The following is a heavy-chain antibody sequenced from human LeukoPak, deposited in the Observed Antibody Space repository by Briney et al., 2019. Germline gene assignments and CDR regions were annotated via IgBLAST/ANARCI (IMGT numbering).Heavy chain of an antibody. D-gene: IGHD3-10*01. Sequence: GRSLRLSCAASGFTFSSYGMHWVRQAPGKGLEWVAVIWYGGSNKYYADSVKGLFTISRDNSKNTLYLQMNSLRAEDTAVYYCAKSPLYYYAYYFDYWGQGTLVTVSS. CDR1: GFTFSSYG. J-gene: IGHJ4*02. V-gene: IGHV3-33*06. CDR3: AKSPLYYYAYYFDY. CDR2: IWYGGSNK.